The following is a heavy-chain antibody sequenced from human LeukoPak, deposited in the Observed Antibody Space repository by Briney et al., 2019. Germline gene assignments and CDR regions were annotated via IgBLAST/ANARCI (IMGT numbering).Heavy chain of an antibody. CDR1: GFTFNSCA. CDR3: ARAMTS. V-gene: IGHV3-48*03. CDR2: ISSSGTII. J-gene: IGHJ4*02. D-gene: IGHD4-11*01. Sequence: PGRSLRLSCAASGFTFNSCAMYWVRQAPGKGLEWVSHISSSGTIIYYADSVKGRFTISRDNAKNSLYLQMNSLRAEDTAVYYCARAMTSWGQGTLVTVSS.